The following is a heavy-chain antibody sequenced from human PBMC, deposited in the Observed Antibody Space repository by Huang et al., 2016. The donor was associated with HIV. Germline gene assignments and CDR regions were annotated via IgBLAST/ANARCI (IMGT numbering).Heavy chain of an antibody. D-gene: IGHD2-8*02. V-gene: IGHV3-30*18. CDR2: SSYDGNGR. Sequence: QVWLVESGGGVVQPGRPLRLSCVGSGFSFSSYGIHWVRQAPGKGLEWVAFSSYDGNGRSYAGSVKGRFRISRQNSKSTVSLQMNSLRVEDSGVYFCAKGSGHFDSWGQGTLVTVSP. J-gene: IGHJ5*01. CDR1: GFSFSSYG. CDR3: AKGSGHFDS.